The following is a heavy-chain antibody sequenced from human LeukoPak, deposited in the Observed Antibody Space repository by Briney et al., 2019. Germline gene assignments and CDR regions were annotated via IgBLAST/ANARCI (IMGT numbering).Heavy chain of an antibody. CDR3: AREGVTYYYDSSGYYFDY. CDR1: GYTFTRYA. D-gene: IGHD3-22*01. Sequence: ASVKVSCKASGYTFTRYAMHWVHQAPGRRLELMGWINAGNGNTKYSQKFHGRVTITRDTSASTAYRELSSLRSEDTAVYYCAREGVTYYYDSSGYYFDYWGQGTLVTVSS. J-gene: IGHJ4*02. CDR2: INAGNGNT. V-gene: IGHV1-3*01.